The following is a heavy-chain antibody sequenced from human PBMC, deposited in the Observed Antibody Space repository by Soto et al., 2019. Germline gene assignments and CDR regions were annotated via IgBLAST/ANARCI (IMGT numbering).Heavy chain of an antibody. CDR2: ISSSGSTI. Sequence: GGSLRLSCAASGFTFSDYYMTWIRQAPRKGLEWVSYISSSGSTIYYADSVKGRFTISRDNAKNSLYLQMNSLRAEDTPVHDCARGRRTIFGVLTRFGYWGQGSLVSVSS. CDR1: GFTFSDYY. D-gene: IGHD3-3*01. V-gene: IGHV3-11*01. J-gene: IGHJ4*02. CDR3: ARGRRTIFGVLTRFGY.